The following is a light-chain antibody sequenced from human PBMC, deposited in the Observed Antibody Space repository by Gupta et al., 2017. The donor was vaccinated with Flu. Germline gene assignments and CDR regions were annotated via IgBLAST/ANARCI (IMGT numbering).Light chain of an antibody. CDR3: QSALS. CDR1: QNVGSY. J-gene: IGKJ4*01. Sequence: ERVMTQSPGTLSVSPGERATLSCRASQNVGSYLAWFQQKPGQAPRLLIYGASTRATGIPARFSGSGSGTEFTLTISSLKAEDFAVYYGQSALSFGGGTKVEIK. CDR2: GAS. V-gene: IGKV3-15*01.